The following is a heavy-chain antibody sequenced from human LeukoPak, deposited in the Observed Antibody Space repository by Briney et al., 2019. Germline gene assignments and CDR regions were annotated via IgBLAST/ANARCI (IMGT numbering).Heavy chain of an antibody. CDR2: INHSGST. CDR3: ARGYCSSTSCYGVGY. J-gene: IGHJ4*02. D-gene: IGHD2-2*01. CDR1: GGSFSGYY. Sequence: SETLSLTCAVYGGSFSGYYWSWIRQPPGKGLEWIGEINHSGSTNYNPSLKSRVTISVDTSKNQFSLKLSSVTAADTAVYYCARGYCSSTSCYGVGYWGQGTLVTVSS. V-gene: IGHV4-34*01.